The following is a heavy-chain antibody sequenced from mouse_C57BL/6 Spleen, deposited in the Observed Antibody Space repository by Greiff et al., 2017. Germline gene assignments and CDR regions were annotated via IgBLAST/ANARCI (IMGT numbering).Heavy chain of an antibody. CDR3: TRGILRRYFDV. CDR2: IDPETGGT. Sequence: VKLQESGAELVRPGASVTLSCKASGYTFTDYEMHWVKQTPVHGLEWIGAIDPETGGTAYNQKFKGKAILTADKSSSTAYMELRSLTSEDSAVYYCTRGILRRYFDVWGTGTTVTVSS. V-gene: IGHV1-15*01. J-gene: IGHJ1*03. CDR1: GYTFTDYE. D-gene: IGHD1-2*01.